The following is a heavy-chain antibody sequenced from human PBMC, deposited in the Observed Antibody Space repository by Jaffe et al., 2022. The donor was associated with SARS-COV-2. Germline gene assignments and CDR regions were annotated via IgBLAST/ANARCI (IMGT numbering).Heavy chain of an antibody. CDR2: INHSGST. CDR3: ARARGAGGPAGKDWYFDL. V-gene: IGHV4-34*01. J-gene: IGHJ2*01. Sequence: QVQLQQWGAGLLKPSETLSLTCAVYGGSFSGYYWSWIRQPPGKGLEWIGEINHSGSTNYNPSLKSRVTISVDTSKNHFSLKLSSVTAADTAVYYCARARGAGGPAGKDWYFDLWGRGTLVTVSS. D-gene: IGHD6-13*01. CDR1: GGSFSGYY.